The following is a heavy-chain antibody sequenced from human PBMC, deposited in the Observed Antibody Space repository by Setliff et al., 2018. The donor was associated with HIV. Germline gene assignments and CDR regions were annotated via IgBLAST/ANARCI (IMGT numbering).Heavy chain of an antibody. D-gene: IGHD2-15*01. CDR2: LIPIFGTA. Sequence: GASVMVSCKASGSTFSTYAISWVRQAPGQGLEWMGDLIPIFGTANYAQKFQGRVTVTADKSTSTAYMELSSLRSEDTAVYYCASESGGRDDAFDIWGQGTMVTVSS. CDR1: GSTFSTYA. CDR3: ASESGGRDDAFDI. J-gene: IGHJ3*02. V-gene: IGHV1-69*06.